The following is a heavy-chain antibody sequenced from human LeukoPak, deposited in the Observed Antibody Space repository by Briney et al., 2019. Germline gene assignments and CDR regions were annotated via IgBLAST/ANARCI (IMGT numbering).Heavy chain of an antibody. Sequence: ASVKVSCKASGYTFTGYYMHWVRQAPGQGLEYMGWINPQSGGTNNAQKFQGRVTMTRGTSISTAYMDLSRLRSDDTAVYYCARVLYWELLSSWGQGTLVTVSS. CDR2: INPQSGGT. CDR3: ARVLYWELLSS. J-gene: IGHJ5*02. V-gene: IGHV1-2*02. CDR1: GYTFTGYY. D-gene: IGHD1-26*01.